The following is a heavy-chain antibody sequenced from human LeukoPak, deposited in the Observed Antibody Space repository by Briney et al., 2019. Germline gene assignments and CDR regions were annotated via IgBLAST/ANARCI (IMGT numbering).Heavy chain of an antibody. V-gene: IGHV3-15*01. CDR1: GFTFSNAW. J-gene: IGHJ6*02. CDR2: IKSKTDGGTT. Sequence: GGSLRLSCAASGFTFSNAWLSWVRQAPGKGLEWVGRIKSKTDGGTTDYAAPVKGRFTISRDDSKNTLYLQMNSLKTEDTAVYYCSTAYYYYGMDVWGQGTTVTVSS. CDR3: STAYYYYGMDV.